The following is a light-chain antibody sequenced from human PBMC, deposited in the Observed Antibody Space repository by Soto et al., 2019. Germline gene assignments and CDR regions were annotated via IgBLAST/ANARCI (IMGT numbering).Light chain of an antibody. V-gene: IGLV1-47*01. CDR1: SSNIGSNY. Sequence: QSVLTQPPSASGTPGQRVTISCSGSSSNIGSNYVYWYRQLPGTAPNVLIYRNDERPSGVPDRFSGSKSGSSASLASSGRRSEDEADYYCAAWDDSLSGPVFGRGTKLTVL. CDR3: AAWDDSLSGPV. J-gene: IGLJ3*02. CDR2: RND.